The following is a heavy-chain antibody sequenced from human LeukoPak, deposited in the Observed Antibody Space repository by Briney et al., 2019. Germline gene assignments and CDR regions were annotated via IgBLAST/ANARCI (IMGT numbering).Heavy chain of an antibody. J-gene: IGHJ6*03. CDR1: GGSFSGYY. CDR3: ARGGGNLLPYFDPKYYYYMDV. Sequence: SETLSLTCAVYGGSFSGYYWSWIRQPPEKWLEWVGEINHSGSTNSNPALKTRVTVSVDTSKNPFSLKLSSVTAADTAVYYCARGGGNLLPYFDPKYYYYMDVWGKGTTVT. D-gene: IGHD3-9*01. CDR2: INHSGST. V-gene: IGHV4-34*01.